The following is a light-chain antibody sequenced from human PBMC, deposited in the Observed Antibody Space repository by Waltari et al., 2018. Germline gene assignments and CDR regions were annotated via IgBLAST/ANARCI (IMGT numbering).Light chain of an antibody. CDR1: SSDVGGYNY. CDR3: SSYTSSSTVV. V-gene: IGLV2-14*03. J-gene: IGLJ2*01. Sequence: QSALTQPASVSGSPGQSITISCTGTSSDVGGYNYVSWYQQHPGKAPKLMIYDVSTRPSGVTIRFSGSKSGNTASLTISGRQAEDEADYYCSSYTSSSTVVFGGGTKLTVL. CDR2: DVS.